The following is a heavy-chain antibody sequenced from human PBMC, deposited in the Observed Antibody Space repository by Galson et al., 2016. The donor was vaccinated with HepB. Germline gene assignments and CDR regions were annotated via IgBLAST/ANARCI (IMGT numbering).Heavy chain of an antibody. CDR2: ISYDGSDK. V-gene: IGHV3-30*03. J-gene: IGHJ5*02. Sequence: SLRLSCAASGFRFNNYGMHWVRQAPGKGLEWVAVISYDGSDKYYADSVKGRFTISRDKSKNTLYLQMNSLRTEDTAVYYCARDPSGQQLANWFDLWGQGTLVTVSS. CDR3: ARDPSGQQLANWFDL. CDR1: GFRFNNYG. D-gene: IGHD6-13*01.